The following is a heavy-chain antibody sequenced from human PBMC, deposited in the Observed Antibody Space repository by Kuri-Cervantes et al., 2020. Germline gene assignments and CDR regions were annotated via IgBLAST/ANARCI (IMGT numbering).Heavy chain of an antibody. V-gene: IGHV4-31*01. CDR3: ARARDTAMVLFDY. J-gene: IGHJ4*02. CDR2: IYYSGST. CDR1: GGSISSGGYY. D-gene: IGHD5-18*01. Sequence: LRLSCTVSGGSISSGGYYWSWIRQHPGKGLEWIGYIYYSGSTYYNPSLKSLVTISVDTSKNQFSLKLSSVTAADTAVYYCARARDTAMVLFDYWGQGTLVTVSS.